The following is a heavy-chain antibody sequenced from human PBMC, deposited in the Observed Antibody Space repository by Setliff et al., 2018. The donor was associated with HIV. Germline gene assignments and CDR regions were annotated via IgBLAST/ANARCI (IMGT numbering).Heavy chain of an antibody. CDR1: GGSLSGHY. CDR2: IYHTGKT. D-gene: IGHD2-15*01. V-gene: IGHV4-34*01. Sequence: SETLSLTCAVYGGSLSGHYWTWIRQPPGEGLEWIGTIYHTGKTYYNSSLNSRVTIAVDTSKDQFSLNLSTVTAADTAVYYCGRVAGYCAPSRCYGYNAFDIWGPGTMVTVSS. J-gene: IGHJ3*02. CDR3: GRVAGYCAPSRCYGYNAFDI.